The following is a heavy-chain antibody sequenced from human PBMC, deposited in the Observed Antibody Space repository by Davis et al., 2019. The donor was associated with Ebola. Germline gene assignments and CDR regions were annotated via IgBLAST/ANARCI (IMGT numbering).Heavy chain of an antibody. CDR3: VRILIWKWLRPDQ. CDR1: GGPLTGYY. CDR2: INHIGIT. D-gene: IGHD5-12*01. V-gene: IGHV4-34*01. Sequence: PSETLSLTCAVSGGPLTGYYWAWIRQSPGKGLEWIGEINHIGITNYNPSLNGRLTISVDSSKNQFSLNLNSVTAADTAVYYCVRILIWKWLRPDQWGQGTLVSVSS. J-gene: IGHJ4*02.